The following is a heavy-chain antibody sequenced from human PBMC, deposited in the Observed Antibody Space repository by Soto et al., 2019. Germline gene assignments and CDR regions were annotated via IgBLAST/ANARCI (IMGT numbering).Heavy chain of an antibody. CDR3: AADGYYYDSSGYYFRNKGAFDI. J-gene: IGHJ3*02. CDR1: GFTFTSSA. Sequence: SVKVSCKASGFTFTSSAMQWVRQARGQRLEWIGWIVVGSGNTNYAQKFQERVTITRDMSTSTAYMELSSLRSEDTVVYYCAADGYYYDSSGYYFRNKGAFDIWGQGTMVTVSS. V-gene: IGHV1-58*02. CDR2: IVVGSGNT. D-gene: IGHD3-22*01.